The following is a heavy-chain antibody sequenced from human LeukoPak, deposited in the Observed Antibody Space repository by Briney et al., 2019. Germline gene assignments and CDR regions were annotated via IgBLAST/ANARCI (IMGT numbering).Heavy chain of an antibody. D-gene: IGHD3-10*01. Sequence: ASVKVSRKASGYTFTSYGISWVRQAPGQGLEWMGWISAYNGNTNYAQKLQGRVTMTTDTSTSTAYMELRSLRSDDTAVYYCARVLVAYYYGSGSYPLPDIWGQGTLVTVSS. J-gene: IGHJ4*02. V-gene: IGHV1-18*01. CDR1: GYTFTSYG. CDR3: ARVLVAYYYGSGSYPLPDI. CDR2: ISAYNGNT.